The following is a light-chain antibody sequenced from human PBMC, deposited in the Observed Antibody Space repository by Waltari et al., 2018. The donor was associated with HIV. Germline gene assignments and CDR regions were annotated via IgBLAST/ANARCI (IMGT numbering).Light chain of an antibody. CDR2: GAS. CDR1: QSVSSSS. V-gene: IGKV3-20*01. J-gene: IGKJ5*01. CDR3: QHYGSSVT. Sequence: EIVLTQSPGTLSVSPGDRVTLSCRASQSVSSSSLVWYQQEPGQAPRLLVYGASSRAPGIPDRFSGSGAGTDFTLTISRLDPEDFAVFCCQHYGSSVTFGQGTRLEIK.